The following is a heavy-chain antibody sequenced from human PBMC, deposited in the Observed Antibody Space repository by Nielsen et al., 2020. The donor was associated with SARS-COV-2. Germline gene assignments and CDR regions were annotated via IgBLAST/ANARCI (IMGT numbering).Heavy chain of an antibody. Sequence: SQTLSLTCAISGDSVSSNSAAWNWLRQSPSRGLEWLGRTYYRSKWYNDYAVSVKSRITINPDTSKNQFSLQLNSVTPEDTAVYYCARGPQLERGVFDPWGQGTLVTVSS. J-gene: IGHJ5*02. V-gene: IGHV6-1*01. CDR2: TYYRSKWYN. CDR3: ARGPQLERGVFDP. D-gene: IGHD1-1*01. CDR1: GDSVSSNSAA.